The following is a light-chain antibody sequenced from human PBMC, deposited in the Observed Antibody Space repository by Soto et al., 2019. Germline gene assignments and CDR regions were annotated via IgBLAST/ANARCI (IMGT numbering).Light chain of an antibody. V-gene: IGKV1-5*01. CDR2: DAS. CDR1: QSISSW. J-gene: IGKJ1*01. Sequence: DIQMTQSPSTLSASVGDRVTITFRASQSISSWLAWYQQKPGKAPKLLIYDASSLESGVPSRFSGSGSGTEFTLTISSLQPDDFATYYCHQYHNFPRTFGQGTKVDI. CDR3: HQYHNFPRT.